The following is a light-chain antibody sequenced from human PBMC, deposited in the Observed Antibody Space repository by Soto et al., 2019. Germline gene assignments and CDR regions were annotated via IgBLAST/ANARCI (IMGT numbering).Light chain of an antibody. J-gene: IGKJ1*01. Sequence: DIKMTQSPSSLSATVGDRVTITCRASQTVTDYLNWYQHKPGKAPKLLIYSASTLQSGVPSRFSGSGSGTDFTLTITSLQPEDFGTYYCHQTYSTPQTFGQGTKVDI. CDR3: HQTYSTPQT. V-gene: IGKV1-39*01. CDR1: QTVTDY. CDR2: SAS.